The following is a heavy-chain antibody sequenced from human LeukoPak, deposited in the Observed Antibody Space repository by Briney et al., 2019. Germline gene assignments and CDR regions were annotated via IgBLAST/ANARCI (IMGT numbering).Heavy chain of an antibody. J-gene: IGHJ5*02. Sequence: ASVKVSCKASGYTFTGYYMHWVRQAPGQGLEWMGWINPNSGGTNYAQKFQGRVTMTRDTSISTAYMELSSLRSEDTAVYYCARSDYGSGSYYGFDPWGQGTLVTVSS. CDR2: INPNSGGT. D-gene: IGHD3-10*01. CDR1: GYTFTGYY. CDR3: ARSDYGSGSYYGFDP. V-gene: IGHV1-2*02.